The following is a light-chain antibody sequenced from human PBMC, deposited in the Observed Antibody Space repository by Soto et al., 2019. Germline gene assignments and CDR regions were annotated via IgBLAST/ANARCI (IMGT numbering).Light chain of an antibody. CDR1: QSITTY. J-gene: IGKJ1*01. V-gene: IGKV1-39*01. CDR3: QQSYSTPWT. Sequence: DIQMTQSPASLSASVGDRVTITCRASQSITTYLNWYQQRPGKAPNLLIYTTSNLQTGVPSRFSGSGYGTDFTLTISSLQPEDSATYYCQQSYSTPWTFGQGTKVEIK. CDR2: TTS.